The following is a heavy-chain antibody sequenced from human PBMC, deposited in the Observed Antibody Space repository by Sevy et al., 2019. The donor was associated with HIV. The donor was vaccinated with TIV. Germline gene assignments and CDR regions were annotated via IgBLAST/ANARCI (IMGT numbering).Heavy chain of an antibody. CDR1: GFTFSDYY. J-gene: IGHJ3*02. CDR3: ARVISSDWCAVDI. V-gene: IGHV3-11*01. Sequence: GGSLRLSCVASGFTFSDYYMSWIRQAPGKGLEWVSYISSSGSTIYYADSVKGRFTISRDNAKNSLYLQMNSLRAEDTAVYYCARVISSDWCAVDIWGQGTMVTVSS. CDR2: ISSSGSTI. D-gene: IGHD6-19*01.